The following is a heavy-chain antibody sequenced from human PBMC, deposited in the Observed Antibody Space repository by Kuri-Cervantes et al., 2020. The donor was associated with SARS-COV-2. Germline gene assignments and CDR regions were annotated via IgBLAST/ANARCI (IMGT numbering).Heavy chain of an antibody. CDR2: ISSSSSYI. V-gene: IGHV3-21*01. D-gene: IGHD4-17*01. J-gene: IGHJ4*02. CDR3: ARAHYGDYAAYIY. Sequence: GESLKISCAASGFTFSSYSMNWVRQAPGKGLEWVSSISSSSSYIYYADSVKGRFTISRDNAKNSLYLQINSLRAEDTAVYYCARAHYGDYAAYIYWGQGTLVTVSS. CDR1: GFTFSSYS.